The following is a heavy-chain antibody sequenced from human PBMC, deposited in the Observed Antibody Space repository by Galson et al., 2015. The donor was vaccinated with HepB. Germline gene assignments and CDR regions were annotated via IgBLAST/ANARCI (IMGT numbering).Heavy chain of an antibody. CDR3: ARAPPPVMVRGVAGWFDP. Sequence: SVKVSCKASGGTFSSYAISWVRQAPGQGLEWMGRIIPILGIANYAQKFQGRVTITRDTSASTAYMELSSLRSEDTAVYYCARAPPPVMVRGVAGWFDPWGQGTLVTVSS. D-gene: IGHD3-10*01. CDR1: GGTFSSYA. V-gene: IGHV1-69*04. CDR2: IIPILGIA. J-gene: IGHJ5*02.